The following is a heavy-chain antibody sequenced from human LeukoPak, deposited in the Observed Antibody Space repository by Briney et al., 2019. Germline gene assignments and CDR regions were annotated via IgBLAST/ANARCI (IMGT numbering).Heavy chain of an antibody. V-gene: IGHV3-74*01. CDR3: VGDGDDFNFDY. D-gene: IGHD5-24*01. CDR2: VKGDGGFT. J-gene: IGHJ4*02. Sequence: GGSLRLSCAASGFTFRSYWMHWVRQAPGKGLVWVSRVKGDGGFTNYADSVYGRFTICRDNAKNTLYLHMHSLRAEDTAVYYCVGDGDDFNFDYWGQGSLVTVSS. CDR1: GFTFRSYW.